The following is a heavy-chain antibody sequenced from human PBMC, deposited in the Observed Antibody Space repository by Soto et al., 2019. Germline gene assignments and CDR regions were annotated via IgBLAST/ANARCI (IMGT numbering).Heavy chain of an antibody. CDR2: IYYSGST. CDR1: CGSISSYY. Sequence: SETLSLTCTVSCGSISSYYWSWIRQPPGKGLEWIGYIYYSGSTNYNPSLKSRVTISVDTSKNQFSLKLSSVTAADTAVYYCAREDYQGAFDIWGQGTMVTVSS. D-gene: IGHD2-2*01. CDR3: AREDYQGAFDI. V-gene: IGHV4-59*01. J-gene: IGHJ3*02.